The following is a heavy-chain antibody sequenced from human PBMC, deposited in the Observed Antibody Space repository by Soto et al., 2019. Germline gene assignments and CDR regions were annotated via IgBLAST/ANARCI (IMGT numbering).Heavy chain of an antibody. CDR3: AKRFTLVGEVKLTPDFAY. Sequence: EVQLLESGGGLVQPEGSLRLSCAASGFTFSSHAMSWVRQAPGKGLEWVSAISYSGTTTYYAESVKGRFTISRDNSKNTLYLPMNSLRVEDTAIYYCAKRFTLVGEVKLTPDFAYWGQGALVTVSS. J-gene: IGHJ4*02. CDR2: ISYSGTTT. V-gene: IGHV3-23*01. CDR1: GFTFSSHA. D-gene: IGHD3-3*01.